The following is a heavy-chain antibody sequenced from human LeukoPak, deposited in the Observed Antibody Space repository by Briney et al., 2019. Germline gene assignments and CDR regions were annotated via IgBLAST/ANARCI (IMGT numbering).Heavy chain of an antibody. CDR1: GYSVSSGYY. CDR2: INHSGST. V-gene: IGHV4-34*01. D-gene: IGHD1-26*01. J-gene: IGHJ4*02. CDR3: ARGRRGGSYVKNFDY. Sequence: SETLSLTCTVSGYSVSSGYYWSWIRQPPGKGLEWIGEINHSGSTNYNPSLKSRVTISVDTSKNQFSLKLSSVTAADTAVYYCARGRRGGSYVKNFDYWGQGTLVTVSS.